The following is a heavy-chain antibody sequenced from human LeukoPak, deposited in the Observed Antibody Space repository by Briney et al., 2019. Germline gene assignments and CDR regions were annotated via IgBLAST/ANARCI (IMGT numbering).Heavy chain of an antibody. V-gene: IGHV3-21*01. D-gene: IGHD2-15*01. J-gene: IGHJ4*02. CDR2: ISSSSSYI. CDR1: GFTFSSYS. CDR3: ARASHCSGGSCPFDY. Sequence: GGSLRLSCAASGFTFSSYSMNWVRQAPGKGLEWVSSISSSSSYIYYADSVKGRFTISRDNAKNSLYLQMNSLRAEDTAVYYCARASHCSGGSCPFDYWGQGTLVTVSS.